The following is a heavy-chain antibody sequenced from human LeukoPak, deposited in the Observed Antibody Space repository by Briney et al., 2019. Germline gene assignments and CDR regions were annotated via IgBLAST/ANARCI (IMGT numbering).Heavy chain of an antibody. Sequence: SQTLSLTCTVSGGSISSGSYSWSWIRQPAGKGLEWIGRIYTSGTTNYNPSLKSRVTISVDTSKNQFSLKLSSVTAADTAIYYCAREGVLPAAINCFDPWAREPWSPSPQ. J-gene: IGHJ5*02. CDR1: GGSISSGSYS. D-gene: IGHD2-2*01. CDR2: IYTSGTT. V-gene: IGHV4-61*02. CDR3: AREGVLPAAINCFDP.